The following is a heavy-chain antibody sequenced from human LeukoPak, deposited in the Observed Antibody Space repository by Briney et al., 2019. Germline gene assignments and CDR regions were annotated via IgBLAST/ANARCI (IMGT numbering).Heavy chain of an antibody. D-gene: IGHD6-19*01. V-gene: IGHV3-21*01. CDR1: GFTFSSYS. CDR2: ISSSSSYI. CDR3: ARAKKEYSSGWSDMDV. J-gene: IGHJ6*04. Sequence: GGSLRLSCAASGFTFSSYSMNWVRQAPGKGLEWVSSISSSSSYIYYADSVKGRFTISRDNAKNSLYLQMNSLRAEDTAVYYCARAKKEYSSGWSDMDVWGKGTTVTVSS.